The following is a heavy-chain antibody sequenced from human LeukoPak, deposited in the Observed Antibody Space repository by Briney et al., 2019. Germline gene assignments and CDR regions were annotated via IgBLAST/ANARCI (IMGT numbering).Heavy chain of an antibody. CDR1: GGSISSGGYS. CDR3: ARVRSEQLLRDYYFDY. Sequence: SQTLSLTCAVSGGSISSGGYSWSWIRQPPGKGLEWIGYIYHSGSTYYNPSLKSRVTISVDRSKNQFSLKLSSVTAADTAVYYCARVRSEQLLRDYYFDYWGQGTLVTVSS. D-gene: IGHD6-13*01. V-gene: IGHV4-30-2*01. J-gene: IGHJ4*02. CDR2: IYHSGST.